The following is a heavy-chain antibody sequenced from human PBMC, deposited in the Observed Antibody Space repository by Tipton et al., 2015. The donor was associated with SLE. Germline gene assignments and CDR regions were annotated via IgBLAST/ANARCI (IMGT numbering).Heavy chain of an antibody. CDR1: GYTFTGYY. CDR3: ARDPGAAGALDI. D-gene: IGHD4-17*01. CDR2: ISAYNGNT. Sequence: QVQLVQSGAEAKKPGASVKVSCKASGYTFTGYYMHWVRQAPGQGLEWMGWISAYNGNTNYAQKLQGGVTMTTDTSTSTAYMELRSLRSDDTAVYYCARDPGAAGALDIWGQGTMVPVSS. V-gene: IGHV1-18*04. J-gene: IGHJ3*02.